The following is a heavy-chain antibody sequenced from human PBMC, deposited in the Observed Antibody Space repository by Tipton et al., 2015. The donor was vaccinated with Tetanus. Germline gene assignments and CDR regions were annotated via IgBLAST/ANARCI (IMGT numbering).Heavy chain of an antibody. D-gene: IGHD2-21*02. CDR1: GYTFTSYY. J-gene: IGHJ4*02. Sequence: QSGAEVKKPGASVKVSCKASGYTFTSYYMHWVRQAPGQGLEWMGIINPSGGSTSYAQKFQGRVTMTRDTSTSTVYMELSSLRSEDTAAYYCAREVTGRYYFDYWGQGTLVTVSS. CDR3: AREVTGRYYFDY. V-gene: IGHV1-46*01. CDR2: INPSGGST.